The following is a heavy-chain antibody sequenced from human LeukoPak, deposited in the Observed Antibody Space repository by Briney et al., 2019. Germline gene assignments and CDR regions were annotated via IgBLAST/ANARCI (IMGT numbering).Heavy chain of an antibody. Sequence: SETLSLTCAVYGGSFSGYYWSWIRQPPGKGLEWIGEINHSGSTNYNPSLKSRVTISVDTSKNQFSLKLSSVTAADTAVYYCARGAVLLWFGEYLFDYWGQGTLVTVSS. D-gene: IGHD3-10*01. V-gene: IGHV4-34*01. CDR2: INHSGST. CDR3: ARGAVLLWFGEYLFDY. J-gene: IGHJ4*02. CDR1: GGSFSGYY.